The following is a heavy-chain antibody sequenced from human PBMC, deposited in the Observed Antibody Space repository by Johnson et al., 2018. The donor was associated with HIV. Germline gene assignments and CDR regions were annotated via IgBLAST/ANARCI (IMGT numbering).Heavy chain of an antibody. J-gene: IGHJ3*02. Sequence: VQLVESGGGLVQPGGSLRLSCAVSGYSVTGYNMNWVRQAPVKGLEWVSVIYTGSDSTSYTDSVKDRFTISRDSSQNAVYLQMSSLRAEDTALYYCATGGVVTAMNDAFDIWGQGTMVTVSS. D-gene: IGHD2-21*02. CDR3: ATGGVVTAMNDAFDI. CDR1: GYSVTGYN. V-gene: IGHV3-66*01. CDR2: IYTGSDST.